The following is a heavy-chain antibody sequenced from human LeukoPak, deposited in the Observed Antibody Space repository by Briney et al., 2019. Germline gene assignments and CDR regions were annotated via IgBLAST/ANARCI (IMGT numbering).Heavy chain of an antibody. V-gene: IGHV4-34*01. CDR2: INHSGST. CDR3: ARGEERYYGSGSYGMDV. CDR1: GGSFSGYY. Sequence: SEPLSLTCAVYGGSFSGYYWSWIRQPPGKGLEWIGEINHSGSTNYNPSLKSRVTISVDTSKNQFSLKLSSVTAADTAVYYCARGEERYYGSGSYGMDVWGQGTTVTVSS. J-gene: IGHJ6*02. D-gene: IGHD3-10*01.